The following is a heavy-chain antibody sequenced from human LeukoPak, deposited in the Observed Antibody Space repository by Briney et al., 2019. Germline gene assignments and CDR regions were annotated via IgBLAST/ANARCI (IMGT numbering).Heavy chain of an antibody. J-gene: IGHJ5*02. Sequence: PGGSLRLSCTASGFTLSTYAMNWVRQAPGKGLEWVSSISHSGDTSDYADSVKGRFTISRDNSKNTLYQQMNSLSAEDTAMYYCRRQFLVGVSWGPGTLVTVSS. V-gene: IGHV3-23*01. CDR2: ISHSGDTS. CDR3: RRQFLVGVS. D-gene: IGHD5/OR15-5a*01. CDR1: GFTLSTYA.